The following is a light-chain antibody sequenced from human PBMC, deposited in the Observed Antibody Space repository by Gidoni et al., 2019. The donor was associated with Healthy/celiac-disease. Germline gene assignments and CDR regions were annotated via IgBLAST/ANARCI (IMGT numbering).Light chain of an antibody. CDR3: QQRSNWPQ. V-gene: IGKV3-11*01. Sequence: EIVLTQSPATLSLSPGERATLSCRASQSVSSYLAWYQQKPGQAPRLLIYDASNRATGIPARFSGSGSGTDFTLTISSLEPEDFAVYYCQQRSNWPQFXQXTKVEIK. CDR2: DAS. CDR1: QSVSSY. J-gene: IGKJ1*01.